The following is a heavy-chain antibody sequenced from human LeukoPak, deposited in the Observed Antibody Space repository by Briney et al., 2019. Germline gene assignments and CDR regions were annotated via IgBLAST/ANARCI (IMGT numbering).Heavy chain of an antibody. Sequence: GASVKVSCKASGYTFTGYYMHWVRQAPGQGLEWMGWINPNSGGTNYAQKFQGRVTMTRDTSISTAYMELSRLRSDDTAVYYCAREKATITPFGAFDIWGQGTMVTVSS. J-gene: IGHJ3*02. CDR1: GYTFTGYY. V-gene: IGHV1-2*02. CDR3: AREKATITPFGAFDI. CDR2: INPNSGGT. D-gene: IGHD5-24*01.